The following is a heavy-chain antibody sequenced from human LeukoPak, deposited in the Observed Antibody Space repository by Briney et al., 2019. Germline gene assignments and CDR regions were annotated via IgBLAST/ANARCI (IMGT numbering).Heavy chain of an antibody. CDR1: GFTFSSYA. J-gene: IGHJ3*02. CDR3: ARGYSYGYSGAFDI. Sequence: PGRSLRLSCAASGFTFSSYAMHWVRQAPGKGLEWVAVISYDGSNKYYADSVKGRFTISRDNSKNTLYLQMNSLRAEDTAVYYCARGYSYGYSGAFDIWGQGTMVTVSS. D-gene: IGHD5-18*01. CDR2: ISYDGSNK. V-gene: IGHV3-30-3*01.